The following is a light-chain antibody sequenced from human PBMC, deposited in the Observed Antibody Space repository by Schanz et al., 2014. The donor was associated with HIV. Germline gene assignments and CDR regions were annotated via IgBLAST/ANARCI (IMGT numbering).Light chain of an antibody. CDR3: MQALQTPQT. V-gene: IGKV2-28*01. CDR2: SAS. J-gene: IGKJ1*01. Sequence: EIVLTQSPGTLSLSPGGGGTLSCRASQPISTYLAWYLQKPGQSPQLLVYSASSRASGVPDRFSGSGSGTNFTLKISRVEAEDVGIYYCMQALQTPQTFGQGTKVEIK. CDR1: QPISTY.